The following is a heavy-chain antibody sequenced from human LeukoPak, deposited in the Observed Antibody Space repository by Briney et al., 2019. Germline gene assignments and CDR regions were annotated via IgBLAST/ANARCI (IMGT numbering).Heavy chain of an antibody. Sequence: GESLKISCQGSGXSFTNYWIGWVRQMPGKGLEWMGIIYPGDSDTTYSPSFQGQVTISADKSISTAYLQWSSLKASDTAMYYCARRVHRVGSYSSHADHWGQGTLVTVSS. J-gene: IGHJ1*01. D-gene: IGHD1-26*01. CDR3: ARRVHRVGSYSSHADH. V-gene: IGHV5-51*01. CDR1: GXSFTNYW. CDR2: IYPGDSDT.